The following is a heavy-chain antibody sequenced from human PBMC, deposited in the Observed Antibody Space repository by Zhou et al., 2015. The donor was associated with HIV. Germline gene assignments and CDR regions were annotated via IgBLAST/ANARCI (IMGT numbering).Heavy chain of an antibody. J-gene: IGHJ4*02. CDR2: IIPLSGAS. V-gene: IGHV1-69*01. Sequence: QVQLVQSGAEVRKPGSSVKVSCKASGGTFSTYTIGWVRQAPGQGLEWMGGIIPLSGASNYAHKFQDRLTITADESTSTAYMELSSLRSEDTAVYYCARDLTGDSFDYWGQGTLVTVSS. CDR3: ARDLTGDSFDY. CDR1: GGTFSTYT. D-gene: IGHD7-27*01.